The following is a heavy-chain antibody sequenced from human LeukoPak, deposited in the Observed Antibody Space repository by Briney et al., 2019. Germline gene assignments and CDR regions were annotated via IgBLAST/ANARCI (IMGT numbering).Heavy chain of an antibody. Sequence: PGGSLRLSCAASGFTFSSYSMNWVRQAPGKGLEWVSSISSSSSYIYYADSVKDRFTISRDNAKNSLYLQMNSLRAEDTAVYYCARDRIAAAGTFDYWGQGTLVTVSS. CDR1: GFTFSSYS. CDR2: ISSSSSYI. J-gene: IGHJ4*02. CDR3: ARDRIAAAGTFDY. V-gene: IGHV3-21*01. D-gene: IGHD6-13*01.